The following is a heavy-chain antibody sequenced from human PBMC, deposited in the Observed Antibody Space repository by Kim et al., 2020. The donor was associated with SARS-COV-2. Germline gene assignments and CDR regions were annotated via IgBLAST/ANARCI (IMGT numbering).Heavy chain of an antibody. V-gene: IGHV4-34*01. CDR2: INHSGST. CDR3: ARRVGNYDFWSGYSGHRRDKWFDP. D-gene: IGHD3-3*01. J-gene: IGHJ5*02. CDR1: GGSFSGYY. Sequence: SETLSLTCAVYGGSFSGYYWSWIRQPPGKGLEWIGEINHSGSTNYNPSPKSRVTIPADTSKNQFSLKLSSVTAADTAGYYCARRVGNYDFWSGYSGHRRDKWFDPWGQGTLVTVSS.